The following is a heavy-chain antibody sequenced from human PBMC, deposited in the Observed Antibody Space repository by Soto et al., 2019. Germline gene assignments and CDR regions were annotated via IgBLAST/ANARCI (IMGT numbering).Heavy chain of an antibody. CDR1: GGSISSGDYY. D-gene: IGHD6-13*01. CDR2: IYYSGST. Sequence: SETLSLTCTVPGGSISSGDYYWSWIRQPPGKGMEWIGYIYYSGSTYYNPSLKSRVTISVDTSKNQFSLKLSSVTAADTAVYYCARATRPMQQRYFDYWGQGILVTVSS. CDR3: ARATRPMQQRYFDY. V-gene: IGHV4-30-4*01. J-gene: IGHJ4*02.